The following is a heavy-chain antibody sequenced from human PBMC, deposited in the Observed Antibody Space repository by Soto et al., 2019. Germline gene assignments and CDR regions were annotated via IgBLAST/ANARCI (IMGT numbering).Heavy chain of an antibody. Sequence: EVKLVESGGGLVKPGESLTLSCVASGFTFSNAWMNWVRQAPGKGLEWVARIKSKAHGGTTDYAAPVKGRFTISRXDXXNTLYLQMNSLKTEDTALYYCIDLGSGGYYYGMDVWGQGTTVTVSS. D-gene: IGHD2-15*01. CDR3: IDLGSGGYYYGMDV. CDR2: IKSKAHGGTT. V-gene: IGHV3-15*07. J-gene: IGHJ6*02. CDR1: GFTFSNAW.